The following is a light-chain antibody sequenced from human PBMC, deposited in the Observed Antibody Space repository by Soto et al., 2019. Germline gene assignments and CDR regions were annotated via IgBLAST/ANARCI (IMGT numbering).Light chain of an antibody. CDR3: QSYDSSLSGFAV. CDR2: GNS. Sequence: QSVLTQPPSVSGAPGQRVTISCTGSSSNIGAGYDVHWYQQLPGTAPKLLIYGNSNRPSGVPDRFSGSKSGTSASLASTGLQAEDEVDYYCQSYDSSLSGFAVFGGGTQLTVL. CDR1: SSNIGAGYD. V-gene: IGLV1-40*01. J-gene: IGLJ7*01.